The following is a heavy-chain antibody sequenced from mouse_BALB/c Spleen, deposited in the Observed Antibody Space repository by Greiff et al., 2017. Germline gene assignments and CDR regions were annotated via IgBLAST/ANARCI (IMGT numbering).Heavy chain of an antibody. CDR1: GFTFSSYT. CDR3: ARHYYGSSYGYFDV. J-gene: IGHJ1*01. V-gene: IGHV5-12-2*01. Sequence: VQLKESGGGLVKPGGSLKLSCAASGFTFSSYTMSWVRQTPEKRLEWVAYISNGGGSTYYPDTVKGRFTISRDNAKNTLYLQMSSLKSEDTAMYYCARHYYGSSYGYFDVWGAGTTVTVAS. CDR2: ISNGGGST. D-gene: IGHD1-1*01.